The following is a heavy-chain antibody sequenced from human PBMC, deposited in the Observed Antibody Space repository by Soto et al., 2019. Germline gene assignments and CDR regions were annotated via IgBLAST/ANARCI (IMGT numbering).Heavy chain of an antibody. J-gene: IGHJ4*02. Sequence: GGSLRLSCAASGFTFSSYAMSWVRQAPGKGLEWVSAITGGGSSKYYADSVKGRFTISRDNSKNTLYLQMNSLRAEDTAVYYCAKDRFMITFGGVIDYWGQGTLVTLSS. CDR3: AKDRFMITFGGVIDY. V-gene: IGHV3-23*01. CDR1: GFTFSSYA. CDR2: ITGGGSSK. D-gene: IGHD3-16*01.